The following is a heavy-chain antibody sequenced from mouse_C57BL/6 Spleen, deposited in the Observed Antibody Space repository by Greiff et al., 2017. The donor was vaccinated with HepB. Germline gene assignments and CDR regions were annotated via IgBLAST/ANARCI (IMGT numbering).Heavy chain of an antibody. Sequence: QVQLQQSGPELVKPGASVKISCKASGSAFSSSWMNWVKQRPGKGLAWIGRIYPGDGDTNYNGKFKGKATLTADKSSSTAYMQLSSLTSEDSAVYFCARWMDYGSSHWYFDVWGRGTTVTVSS. CDR1: GSAFSSSW. V-gene: IGHV1-82*01. CDR3: ARWMDYGSSHWYFDV. D-gene: IGHD1-1*01. J-gene: IGHJ1*03. CDR2: IYPGDGDT.